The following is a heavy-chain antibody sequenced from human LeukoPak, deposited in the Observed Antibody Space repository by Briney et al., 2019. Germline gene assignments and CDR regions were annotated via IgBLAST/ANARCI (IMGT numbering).Heavy chain of an antibody. D-gene: IGHD6-19*01. Sequence: GGSLRLSCAASGFIFSNYEMNWVRQAPGKGLEWISYISSSGSIIYYADSVKGRVTISRDNANQSLYLQMNSLRAEDTAVYYCARDHRDHSGSGRGFDYWGQGTLVPVSS. J-gene: IGHJ4*02. CDR1: GFIFSNYE. CDR2: ISSSGSII. V-gene: IGHV3-48*03. CDR3: ARDHRDHSGSGRGFDY.